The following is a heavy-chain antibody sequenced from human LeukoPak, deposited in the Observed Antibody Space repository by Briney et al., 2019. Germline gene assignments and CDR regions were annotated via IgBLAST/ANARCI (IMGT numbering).Heavy chain of an antibody. D-gene: IGHD3-22*01. J-gene: IGHJ5*02. V-gene: IGHV4-39*07. Sequence: SETLSLTCTVSGGSISSSSYYWGWIRQPPGKGLEWIGSIYYSGSTYYNPSLKSRVTISVDTSKNQFSLKLSSVTAADTAVYYCARVGTVVIGWFDPWGQGTLVTVPS. CDR3: ARVGTVVIGWFDP. CDR2: IYYSGST. CDR1: GGSISSSSYY.